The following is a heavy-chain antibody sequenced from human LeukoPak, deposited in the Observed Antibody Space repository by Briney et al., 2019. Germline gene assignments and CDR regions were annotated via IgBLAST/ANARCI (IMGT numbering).Heavy chain of an antibody. D-gene: IGHD2-15*01. Sequence: GGSLRLSCAASGFTFSSYAVSWVRQAPGKGLEWVSAISGSGGSTYYADSVKGRFTISRDNSKNTLYLQMNSLRAEDTAVYYCAKHGEYRSGGSCYSHYYYGMDVWGQGTTVTVSS. CDR1: GFTFSSYA. V-gene: IGHV3-23*01. CDR3: AKHGEYRSGGSCYSHYYYGMDV. CDR2: ISGSGGST. J-gene: IGHJ6*02.